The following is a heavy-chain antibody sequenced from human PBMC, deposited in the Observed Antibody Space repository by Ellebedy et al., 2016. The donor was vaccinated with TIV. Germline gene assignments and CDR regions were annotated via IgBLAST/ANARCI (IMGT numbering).Heavy chain of an antibody. CDR3: AKDRNYGDYSWYFDL. V-gene: IGHV3-23*01. D-gene: IGHD4-17*01. J-gene: IGHJ2*01. Sequence: GESLKISXAASGFTFSSYAMSWVRQAPGKGLEWVSAISGSGGSTYYADSVKGRFTISRDNSENTLYLQMNSLRAEDTAVYYCAKDRNYGDYSWYFDLWGRGTLVTVSS. CDR1: GFTFSSYA. CDR2: ISGSGGST.